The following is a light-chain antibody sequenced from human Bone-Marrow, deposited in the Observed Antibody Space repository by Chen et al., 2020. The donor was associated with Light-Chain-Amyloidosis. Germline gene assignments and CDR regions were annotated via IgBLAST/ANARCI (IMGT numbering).Light chain of an antibody. CDR1: SSDVGSYNR. CDR2: EVS. V-gene: IGLV2-18*02. CDR3: QSYDSSLSGWV. J-gene: IGLJ3*02. Sequence: QSALTQPPSVSGSPGQSVTIPSTGTSSDVGSYNRVSWYQQPPGTAPKLMIYEVSNRPSGVPDRFSGSKSGTSASLAITGLQAEDEADYYCQSYDSSLSGWVFGGGTKLTVL.